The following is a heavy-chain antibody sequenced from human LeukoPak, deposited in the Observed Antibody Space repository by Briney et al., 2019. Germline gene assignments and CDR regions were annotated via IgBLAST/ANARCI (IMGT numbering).Heavy chain of an antibody. CDR1: GYTFTGYY. CDR3: ARVYDSSGYHDAFDI. J-gene: IGHJ3*02. Sequence: ASVKVSCKASGYTFTGYYMHWVRQAPGQGLEWMGWINPNSGGTNYAQKFQGRVTMTRDTSISTAYMELSRLRSDDTAVYYRARVYDSSGYHDAFDIWGQGTMVTVSS. V-gene: IGHV1-2*02. CDR2: INPNSGGT. D-gene: IGHD3-22*01.